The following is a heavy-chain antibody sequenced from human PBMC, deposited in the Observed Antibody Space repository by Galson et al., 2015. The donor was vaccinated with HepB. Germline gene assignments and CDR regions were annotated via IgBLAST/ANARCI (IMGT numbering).Heavy chain of an antibody. V-gene: IGHV3-48*02. CDR2: ISANSI. Sequence: SLRLSCAASGFTFSTYSMNWVRQAPGKGLEWISYISANSIYYADSVKGRFTVSSDNAKNSMYLQMNSLRHEDTAVYYCAREHKWGFDYWGQGTLGTVSS. D-gene: IGHD7-27*01. CDR3: AREHKWGFDY. CDR1: GFTFSTYS. J-gene: IGHJ4*02.